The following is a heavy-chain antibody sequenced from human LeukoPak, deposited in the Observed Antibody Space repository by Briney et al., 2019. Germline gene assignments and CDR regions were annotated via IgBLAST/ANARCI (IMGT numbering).Heavy chain of an antibody. D-gene: IGHD3-22*01. Sequence: SETLSLTCAVSGGSISSSNWWSWVRQPPGKGLEWIGEIYHSGSTNYNPSLKSRVTISVDKSKNQFSLKLSSVTAADTAVYYCARGPYYYDSSGYQNLDYWGQGTLVTVSS. CDR1: GGSISSSNW. CDR2: IYHSGST. V-gene: IGHV4-4*02. J-gene: IGHJ4*02. CDR3: ARGPYYYDSSGYQNLDY.